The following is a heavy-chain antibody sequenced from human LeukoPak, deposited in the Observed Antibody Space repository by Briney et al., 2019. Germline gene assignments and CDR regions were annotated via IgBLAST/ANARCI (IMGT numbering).Heavy chain of an antibody. D-gene: IGHD3-3*01. CDR3: FIPPYTTIFGVVSREGAFDI. CDR1: GFTFSSYW. J-gene: IGHJ3*02. Sequence: GGSLRLSCAASGFTFSSYWMHWVRQAPGKGLVWVSRINSDGSSTSYADSVKGRFTISRDNAKNTLYLQMNSLRAEDTAVYYCFIPPYTTIFGVVSREGAFDIWGQGTMVTVSS. V-gene: IGHV3-74*01. CDR2: INSDGSST.